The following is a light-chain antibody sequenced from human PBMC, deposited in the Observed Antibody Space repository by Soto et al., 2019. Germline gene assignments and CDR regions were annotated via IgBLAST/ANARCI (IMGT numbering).Light chain of an antibody. CDR1: QSVSSN. CDR3: QQYNNWPPYT. V-gene: IGKV3-15*01. J-gene: IGKJ2*01. Sequence: EIVMTQSPATLSVSPGERATLSCRASQSVSSNLAWYQQKPGQAPRLLIYGASTRATGIPARFSGSGSWTEFTLTISSLQSADFAVYYCQQYNNWPPYTFGQGTKLEIK. CDR2: GAS.